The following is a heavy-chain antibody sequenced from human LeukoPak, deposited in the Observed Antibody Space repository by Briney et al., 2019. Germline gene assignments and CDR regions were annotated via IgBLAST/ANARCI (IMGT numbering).Heavy chain of an antibody. CDR1: GFTFNSYS. V-gene: IGHV3-21*01. CDR2: ISSSSSYI. D-gene: IGHD6-13*01. J-gene: IGHJ3*02. Sequence: GGSLRLSCAASGFTFNSYSMNWVRQAPGKGLEWVSSISSSSSYISHADSVKGRFTISRDNAKNSLYLQMNSLRAEDTAVYYCARVGGSSWYGAFDIWGQGTMVTVSS. CDR3: ARVGGSSWYGAFDI.